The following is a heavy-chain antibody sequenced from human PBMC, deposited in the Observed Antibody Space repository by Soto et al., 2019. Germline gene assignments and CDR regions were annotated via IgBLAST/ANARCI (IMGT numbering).Heavy chain of an antibody. J-gene: IGHJ6*01. CDR2: IYPGDSDT. CDR1: GYSFTSYW. V-gene: IGHV5-51*01. CDR3: ARQGTDYPIWPGYQDYYYYHSMDV. Sequence: GESLKISCKGSGYSFTSYWIGWVRQMPGKGLEWMGIIYPGDSDTRYSPSFQGQVTISADKSISTAYLQWSSLKASDTAMYYCARQGTDYPIWPGYQDYYYYHSMDVWGHGPTVTVSS. D-gene: IGHD3-9*01.